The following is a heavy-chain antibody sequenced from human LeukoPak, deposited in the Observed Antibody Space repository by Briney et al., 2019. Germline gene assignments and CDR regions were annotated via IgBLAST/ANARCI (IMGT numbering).Heavy chain of an antibody. Sequence: GGPLRLSCAVSGFTFSSYSMNWVRQAPGKGLEWVSSISSSSSNIYYADSVKGRFTISRDNAKNSLYLQMNGLRAEDTAVYYCARARPLGYCSGGSCFEFDYWGQGTLVTVSS. CDR1: GFTFSSYS. CDR2: ISSSSSNI. V-gene: IGHV3-21*01. D-gene: IGHD2-15*01. CDR3: ARARPLGYCSGGSCFEFDY. J-gene: IGHJ4*02.